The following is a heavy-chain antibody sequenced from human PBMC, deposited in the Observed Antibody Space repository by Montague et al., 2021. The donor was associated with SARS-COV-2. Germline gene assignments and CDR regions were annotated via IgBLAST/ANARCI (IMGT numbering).Heavy chain of an antibody. D-gene: IGHD3-22*01. J-gene: IGHJ4*02. CDR1: GGSFSDYY. V-gene: IGHV4-34*01. CDR2: INHRGTS. CDR3: TRGRQHFNMIVVVMTGGEYYFDY. Sequence: SETLSLTCAVYGGSFSDYYCSWIRQPPWEGLEWVGEINHRGTSKYSPSLKSRVPISLETSKNQFSLYLSSVTAADTDVYYCTRGRQHFNMIVVVMTGGEYYFDYWGQGTLVTVSS.